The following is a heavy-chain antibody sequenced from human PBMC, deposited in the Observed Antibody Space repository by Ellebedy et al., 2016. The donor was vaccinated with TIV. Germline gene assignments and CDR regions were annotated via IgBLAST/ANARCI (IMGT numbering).Heavy chain of an antibody. Sequence: PGGSLRLSCAASGFNFRSYWMTWVRQAPGKGLEWVAKIRHEGDEIYYVDSVKGRFTISRDNAKNSLFLQMNSLRVEDTAVYYCARRASYGDYAVQVNPWFDPWGQGTLVTVSS. D-gene: IGHD4-17*01. J-gene: IGHJ5*02. CDR1: GFNFRSYW. CDR3: ARRASYGDYAVQVNPWFDP. V-gene: IGHV3-7*01. CDR2: IRHEGDEI.